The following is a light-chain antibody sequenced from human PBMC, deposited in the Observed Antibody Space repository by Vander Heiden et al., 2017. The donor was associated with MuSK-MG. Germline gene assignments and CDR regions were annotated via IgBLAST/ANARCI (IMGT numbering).Light chain of an antibody. V-gene: IGKV3-11*01. Sequence: EIVLTQSPATLSLSPGERATLSCRASQSVSSYLAWYQQKPGQAPRLLIYDASNRATGIPVRFSGSASGTDFTLTISILDPEDFTVYYCQRWVNWPISFGQGTLLEIK. CDR3: QRWVNWPIS. CDR2: DAS. J-gene: IGKJ5*01. CDR1: QSVSSY.